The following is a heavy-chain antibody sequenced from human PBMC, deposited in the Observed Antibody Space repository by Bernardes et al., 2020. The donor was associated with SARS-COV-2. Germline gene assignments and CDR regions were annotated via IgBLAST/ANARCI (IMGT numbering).Heavy chain of an antibody. D-gene: IGHD5-12*01. J-gene: IGHJ4*02. CDR2: IYYNGNT. CDR3: AGGDGYNYYFDS. V-gene: IGHV4-59*08. CDR1: GGSINSFY. Sequence: SETLSLTCTVSGGSINSFYWSWIRQPPGKGLEWIGHIYYNGNTNYNPSLRSRITISVDTSNSQFSLRLCSVTAADTAVYYCAGGDGYNYYFDSWGQGTLVTVSS.